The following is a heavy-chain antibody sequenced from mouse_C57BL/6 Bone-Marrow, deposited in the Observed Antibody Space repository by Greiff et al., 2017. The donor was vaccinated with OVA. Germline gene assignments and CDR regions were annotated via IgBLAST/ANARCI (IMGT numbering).Heavy chain of an antibody. Sequence: VQLQQSGPELVKPGASVKISCKASGYTFTDYYMNWVKQSHGKSLEWIGDINPNNGGTSYNQKFKGKATLTVDKSSSTAYMELRSLTSEDSAVYYCARWGGGAVYYFDYWGQGTTLTVSS. CDR3: ARWGGGAVYYFDY. J-gene: IGHJ2*01. CDR2: INPNNGGT. CDR1: GYTFTDYY. V-gene: IGHV1-26*01.